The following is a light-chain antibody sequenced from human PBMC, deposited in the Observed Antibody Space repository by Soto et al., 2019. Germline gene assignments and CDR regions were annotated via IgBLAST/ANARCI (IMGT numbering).Light chain of an antibody. J-gene: IGKJ1*01. CDR1: QNIRNY. CDR3: QQTYSIPLT. CDR2: AAS. V-gene: IGKV1-39*01. Sequence: DIQMTQSPSSLSASVGDRVTITCRASQNIRNYLVWYQQKADKAPNLLIYAASSLQSGVPSRFSGSGSGTDSTLTISSLQPEDFATYYCQQTYSIPLTFGQGTKVDI.